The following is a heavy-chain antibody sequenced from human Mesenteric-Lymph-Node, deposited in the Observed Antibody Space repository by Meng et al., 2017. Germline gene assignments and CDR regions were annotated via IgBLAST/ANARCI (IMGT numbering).Heavy chain of an antibody. CDR3: ARDIGRTGWSKDFDF. Sequence: VELQGSVHGLVDPSGPLSLTCTVSGYSISNYNWWSWVRQPPWKGLEWIGEVSHSGATNYNPSLKSRVTISVDTSNNQFSLKLTSVSAADTAVYFCARDIGRTGWSKDFDFWGPGTLVTVSS. CDR2: VSHSGAT. D-gene: IGHD6-19*01. J-gene: IGHJ4*02. CDR1: GYSISNYNW. V-gene: IGHV4-4*02.